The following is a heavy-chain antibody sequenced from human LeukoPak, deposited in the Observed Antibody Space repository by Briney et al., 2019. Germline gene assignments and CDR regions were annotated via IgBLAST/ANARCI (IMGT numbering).Heavy chain of an antibody. J-gene: IGHJ3*01. V-gene: IGHV4-4*07. CDR3: AGVGVKNAFDV. CDR2: ISTSGST. Sequence: PSETLSLTCTVSGGSIFIYYWSWIRQPAGKGLEWIGRISTSGSTNYNPSLKSRVTMPVDTSKKQFSLHLSSVTAADTAVYYCAGVGVKNAFDVWGQGTMVTVSS. CDR1: GGSIFIYY. D-gene: IGHD2-21*01.